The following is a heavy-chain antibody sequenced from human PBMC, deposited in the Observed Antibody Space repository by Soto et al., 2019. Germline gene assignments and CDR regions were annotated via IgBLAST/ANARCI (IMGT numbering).Heavy chain of an antibody. CDR1: GFTFSSYG. J-gene: IGHJ4*02. V-gene: IGHV3-30*18. Sequence: QVQLVESGGGVVQPGRSLRLSCAASGFTFSSYGMHWVRQAPGKGLEWVAVISYDGSNKYYADSVKGRFTISRDNSKNTLYLQMNSLRAEDTAVYYCAETCSGGSCYDVDYWGQGTLVTVSS. CDR2: ISYDGSNK. CDR3: AETCSGGSCYDVDY. D-gene: IGHD2-15*01.